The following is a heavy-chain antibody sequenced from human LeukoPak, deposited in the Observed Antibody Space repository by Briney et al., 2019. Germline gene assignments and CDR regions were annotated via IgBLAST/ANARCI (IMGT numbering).Heavy chain of an antibody. CDR3: TRAGRISGDYFDY. CDR2: IRTNTYGGTT. J-gene: IGHJ4*02. V-gene: IGHV3-49*04. Sequence: TGGSLSLSCTASGFTFGDSPMTWVRQAPGKGLEWVGYIRTNTYGGTTEHAASVKGRFTISRDDSNSIAYLQMNSLKTEDTAVYYCTRAGRISGDYFDYWGQGTLVTVSS. CDR1: GFTFGDSP. D-gene: IGHD6-25*01.